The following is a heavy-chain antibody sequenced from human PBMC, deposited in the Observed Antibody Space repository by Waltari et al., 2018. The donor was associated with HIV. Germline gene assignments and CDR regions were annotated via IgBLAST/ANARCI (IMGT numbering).Heavy chain of an antibody. CDR3: ARHALRVGAAYWNFDL. CDR2: IYYTGRA. J-gene: IGHJ2*01. CDR1: GGSVSSSSYF. D-gene: IGHD1-26*01. Sequence: QLQLQESGPGLVKPSETLSLTCTVSGGSVSSSSYFWGGIRQPPGKGLEWIGRIYYTGRAYYNPSRKSRVTISVDTSKNLFSLKVTSVTAADMAVYYGARHALRVGAAYWNFDLWGRGTLVTVSS. V-gene: IGHV4-39*01.